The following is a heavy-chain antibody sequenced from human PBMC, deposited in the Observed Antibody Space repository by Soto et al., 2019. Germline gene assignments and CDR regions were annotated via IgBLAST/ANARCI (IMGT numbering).Heavy chain of an antibody. D-gene: IGHD6-13*01. V-gene: IGHV3-43*01. CDR2: ISWDGSVI. J-gene: IGHJ6*02. CDR1: GFSFDEYT. CDR3: ARELPSSSSWYYHYGMDV. Sequence: GGSLRLSCAASGFSFDEYTMHWVRQRPGKGLEWVSLISWDGSVISYAASVKGRFTISRDNAKNSLYLQMNSLRDEDTAVYYCARELPSSSSWYYHYGMDVWGQGTTVTVSS.